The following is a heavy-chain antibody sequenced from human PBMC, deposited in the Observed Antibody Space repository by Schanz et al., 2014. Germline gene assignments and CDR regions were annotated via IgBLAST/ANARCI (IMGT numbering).Heavy chain of an antibody. CDR1: GFTFSSYA. J-gene: IGHJ4*02. Sequence: EVQLLESGGGLVQPGGSLRLSCAASGFTFSSYAMSWVRQAPGKGLEWVSSISSGGNPYYANSVKGRFGISRDNSENTLYLQMSSLRVEDTAVYYCAKDPRGDKNDRAYYFDYWGQGTLXTASS. D-gene: IGHD3-10*01. CDR3: AKDPRGDKNDRAYYFDY. V-gene: IGHV3-23*01. CDR2: ISSGGNP.